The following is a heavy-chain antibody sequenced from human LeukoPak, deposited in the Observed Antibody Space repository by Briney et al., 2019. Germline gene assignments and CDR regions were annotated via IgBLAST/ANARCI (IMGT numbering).Heavy chain of an antibody. D-gene: IGHD3-10*01. Sequence: PGGSLRLSCAASGFTFSSYGMHWVRQAPGKGLEWVAFIRYDGSNKYYADSVKGRFTISRDNSKNTLYLQMNSLRSDDTAVYYCARRALLWFGDDQYNYYYYMDVWGKGTTVTISS. CDR3: ARRALLWFGDDQYNYYYYMDV. CDR2: IRYDGSNK. V-gene: IGHV3-30*02. CDR1: GFTFSSYG. J-gene: IGHJ6*03.